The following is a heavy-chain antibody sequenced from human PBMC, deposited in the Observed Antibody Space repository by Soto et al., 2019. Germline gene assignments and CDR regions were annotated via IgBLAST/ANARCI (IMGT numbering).Heavy chain of an antibody. CDR3: ARGSIGFLKGGWFDP. CDR2: IGFDGTNI. J-gene: IGHJ5*02. CDR1: GFDFKTYG. Sequence: QGQLVESGGGVVQPGRSLRLSCVASGFDFKTYGMHWVRQAPGKGLEWVAVIGFDGTNIHYSDSVRGRFSISRDNSENTVSLQMSSLRADDTAVYYCARGSIGFLKGGWFDPWGQGTLVTVSS. V-gene: IGHV3-33*01. D-gene: IGHD6-25*01.